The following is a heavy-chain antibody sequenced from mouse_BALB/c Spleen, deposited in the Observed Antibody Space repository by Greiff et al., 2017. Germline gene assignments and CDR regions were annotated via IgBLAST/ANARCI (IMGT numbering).Heavy chain of an antibody. CDR2: IDPETGGT. Sequence: LVESGAELVRPGASVTLSCKASGYTFTDYEMHWVKQTPVHGLEWIGAIDPETGGTAYNQKFKGKATLTADKSSSTAYMELRSLTSEDSAVYYCTRANWDYFDYWGQGTTLTVSS. V-gene: IGHV1-15*01. J-gene: IGHJ2*01. CDR1: GYTFTDYE. D-gene: IGHD4-1*01. CDR3: TRANWDYFDY.